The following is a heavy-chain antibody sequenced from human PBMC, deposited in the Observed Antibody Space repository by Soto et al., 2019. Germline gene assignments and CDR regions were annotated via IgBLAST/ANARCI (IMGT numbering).Heavy chain of an antibody. D-gene: IGHD7-27*01. CDR3: TRANWYSEY. J-gene: IGHJ4*02. Sequence: SETLSLTCAVYGGSFSGYYWSWIRQPPGKGLEWIGEINHNGSTNYNPSLKSRVTMSVDTSRNQFSLKLTTVTAADTAVYYCTRANWYSEYWGQGTLVTVSS. CDR2: INHNGST. V-gene: IGHV4-34*01. CDR1: GGSFSGYY.